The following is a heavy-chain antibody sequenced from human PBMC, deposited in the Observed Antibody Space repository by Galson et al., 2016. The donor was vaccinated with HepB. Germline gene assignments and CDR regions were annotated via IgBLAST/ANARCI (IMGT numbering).Heavy chain of an antibody. V-gene: IGHV3-21*06. Sequence: SLRLSCAASGFSFSKYTMNWVRQAPGKGLEWVSSISTSSSYISYADSLKGRFTISRDNAKNSLYLQMTSLRAEDTAVYYCARRDYYYYGMDVGGQGTTVFVSS. J-gene: IGHJ6*02. CDR2: ISTSSSYI. CDR1: GFSFSKYT. CDR3: ARRDYYYYGMDV.